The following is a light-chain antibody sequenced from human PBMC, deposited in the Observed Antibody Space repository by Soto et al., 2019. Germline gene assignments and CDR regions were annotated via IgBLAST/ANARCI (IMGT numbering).Light chain of an antibody. CDR3: QQYGSSPLLT. V-gene: IGKV3-20*01. CDR1: QSVSSSY. J-gene: IGKJ4*01. CDR2: GAS. Sequence: EIVLTQSPGTLSSSPGERATLSCRASQSVSSSYLAWYQQKPGQAPRLLIYGASSRATGIPDRFSGSGSGTDFTLIISRLEPEDFAVYYCQQYGSSPLLTFGGGTKVEIK.